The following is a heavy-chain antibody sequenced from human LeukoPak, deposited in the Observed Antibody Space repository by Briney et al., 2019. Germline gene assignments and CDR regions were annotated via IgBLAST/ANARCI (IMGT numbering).Heavy chain of an antibody. V-gene: IGHV1-18*01. D-gene: IGHD2-2*01. J-gene: IGHJ3*02. Sequence: RASVKVSCKASGYTFTSYGISWVRQAPGQGLEWMGWISAYNGNTNYAQKLQGRVTMTTDTSTSTAYMEPRSLRSDDTAVYYCARVAVGYCSSTSCYVGAFDIWGQGTMVTVSS. CDR1: GYTFTSYG. CDR2: ISAYNGNT. CDR3: ARVAVGYCSSTSCYVGAFDI.